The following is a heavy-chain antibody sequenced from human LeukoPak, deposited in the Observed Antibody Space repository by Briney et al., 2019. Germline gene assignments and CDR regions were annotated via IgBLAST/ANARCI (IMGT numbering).Heavy chain of an antibody. CDR1: GYTFTGYY. CDR2: INPNSGGT. V-gene: IGHV1-2*02. CDR3: YQVVPTAIPPSSGMDV. Sequence: ASVKVSCKASGYTFTGYYMHWVRQAPGQGLEWMGWINPNSGGTNYAQKLQGRVTMTRDTSISTAYMELSRLRSDDTAVYYCYQVVPTAIPPSSGMDVWGQGTTVTVSS. D-gene: IGHD2-2*01. J-gene: IGHJ6*02.